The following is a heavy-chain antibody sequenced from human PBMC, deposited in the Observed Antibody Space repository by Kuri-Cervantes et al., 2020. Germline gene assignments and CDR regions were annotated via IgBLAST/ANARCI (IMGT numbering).Heavy chain of an antibody. J-gene: IGHJ4*02. Sequence: GESLKIPCAASGFTFSSYGMHWVRQAPGKGLEWVAVISYDGSNKYYADSVKGRFTISRDNSKNTLYLQMNSLRAEDTAVYYCAKVDTAIFDYWGQGTLVTVSS. CDR2: ISYDGSNK. D-gene: IGHD5-18*01. CDR1: GFTFSSYG. CDR3: AKVDTAIFDY. V-gene: IGHV3-30*18.